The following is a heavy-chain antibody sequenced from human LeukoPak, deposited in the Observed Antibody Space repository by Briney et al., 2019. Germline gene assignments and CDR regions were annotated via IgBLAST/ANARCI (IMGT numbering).Heavy chain of an antibody. V-gene: IGHV1-8*01. J-gene: IGHJ4*02. CDR3: AKDHRAFLFFDY. CDR1: GYTFTSYD. D-gene: IGHD1-14*01. Sequence: ASVKVSCKASGYTFTSYDINWVRQATGQGLEWMGWMNPNSGNTGYAQKFQGRVTMTRNTSISTAYMELSSLRSEDTAVYYCAKDHRAFLFFDYWGQGTLATVSS. CDR2: MNPNSGNT.